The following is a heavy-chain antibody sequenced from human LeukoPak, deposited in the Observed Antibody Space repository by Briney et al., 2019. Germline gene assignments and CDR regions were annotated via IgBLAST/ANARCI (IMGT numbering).Heavy chain of an antibody. CDR1: GGSFSGYY. V-gene: IGHV4-34*01. Sequence: PSETLSLTCAVYGGSFSGYYWSWIRQPPGKGLEWIGEINHSGSTNYNPSLKSRVTISVDTSKNQFSLKLSSVTAADTAVYYCARRRSGIQLWPMTFDYWGQGTLVTVSS. CDR2: INHSGST. D-gene: IGHD5-18*01. J-gene: IGHJ4*02. CDR3: ARRRSGIQLWPMTFDY.